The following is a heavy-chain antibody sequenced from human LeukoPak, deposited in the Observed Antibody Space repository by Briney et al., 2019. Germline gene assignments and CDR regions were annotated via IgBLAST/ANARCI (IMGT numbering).Heavy chain of an antibody. Sequence: GGSLRVSCAASGFTFSNYWMHWVRQAAGKGLEWVSRINSDGSDTIYADSVKGRFTISRDNAKNTLFLQMNSLRTDDTAVYYCARGVDTAMITGGYNWFDPWGQGTLVTVSS. D-gene: IGHD5-18*01. CDR1: GFTFSNYW. CDR2: INSDGSDT. V-gene: IGHV3-74*01. J-gene: IGHJ5*02. CDR3: ARGVDTAMITGGYNWFDP.